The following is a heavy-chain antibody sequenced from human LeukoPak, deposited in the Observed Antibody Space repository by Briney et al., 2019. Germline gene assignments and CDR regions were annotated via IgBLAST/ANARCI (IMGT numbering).Heavy chain of an antibody. J-gene: IGHJ4*02. CDR3: AREGAYTLIDY. V-gene: IGHV4-34*01. CDR1: GGSFSGYY. Sequence: SETLSLTCAVYGGSFSGYYWSWIRQPPGKGLEWIGEINHSGSTNYNPSLKSRVTISVDTSKNQFSLKLSSVTAADTAVYYCAREGAYTLIDYWGQGTLVTVSS. CDR2: INHSGST. D-gene: IGHD3-16*01.